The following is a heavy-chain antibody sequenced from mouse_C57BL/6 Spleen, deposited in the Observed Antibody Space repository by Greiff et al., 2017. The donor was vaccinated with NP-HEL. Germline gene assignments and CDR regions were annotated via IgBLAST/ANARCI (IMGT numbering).Heavy chain of an antibody. CDR1: GYTFTDYY. CDR2: INPNNGGT. D-gene: IGHD1-1*01. Sequence: VQLQQSGPELVKPGASVKISCKASGYTFTDYYMNWVKQSHGKSLEWIGDINPNNGGTSYNQKFKGKATLTVDKSSSTAYMELRSLTSEDSAVYYCARASHYYGSSYGDYWGQGTTLTVSS. CDR3: ARASHYYGSSYGDY. V-gene: IGHV1-26*01. J-gene: IGHJ2*01.